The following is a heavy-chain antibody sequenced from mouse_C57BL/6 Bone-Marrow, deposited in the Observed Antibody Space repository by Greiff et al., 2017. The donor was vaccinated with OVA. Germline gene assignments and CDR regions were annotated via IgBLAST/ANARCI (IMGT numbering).Heavy chain of an antibody. CDR3: ARIITTVVATGNYYFDY. J-gene: IGHJ2*01. Sequence: QVQLQQPGAELVKPGASVKLSCKASGYTFTSYWMHWVKQRPGRGLEWIGRIDPNSGGTKYNEKFKGKATLTVDKPSSTAYLQLSSLTSEDSAVNYCARIITTVVATGNYYFDYWGQGTTLTVSS. CDR1: GYTFTSYW. V-gene: IGHV1-72*01. CDR2: IDPNSGGT. D-gene: IGHD1-1*01.